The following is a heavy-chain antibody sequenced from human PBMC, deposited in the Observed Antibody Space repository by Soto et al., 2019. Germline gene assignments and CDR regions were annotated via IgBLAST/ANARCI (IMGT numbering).Heavy chain of an antibody. J-gene: IGHJ4*02. CDR3: ARAGGTTVTGLWHFDS. Sequence: SLRLSCEASVLTFNTYSMHWVRQPPGKGLEWLAAIWYDGTQKYYADSVKGRFIISRDNSKKTLYLEMNSLRAEDTAVYYCARAGGTTVTGLWHFDSWGQGTLVTVSS. CDR2: IWYDGTQK. CDR1: VLTFNTYS. V-gene: IGHV3-33*01. D-gene: IGHD4-17*01.